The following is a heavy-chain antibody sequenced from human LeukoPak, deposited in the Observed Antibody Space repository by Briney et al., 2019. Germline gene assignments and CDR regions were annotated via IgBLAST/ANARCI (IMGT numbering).Heavy chain of an antibody. J-gene: IGHJ4*02. CDR2: IYYSGST. V-gene: IGHV4-30-4*08. CDR3: ARETYYDSSGYYIIDY. CDR1: GGSISSGDYY. D-gene: IGHD3-22*01. Sequence: SETLSLTCTVSGGSISSGDYYWRWLRQPPGKGLEWIGYIYYSGSTYYNPSLKSRVTISVDTSKNQFSLKLSSVTAADTAVYYCARETYYDSSGYYIIDYWGQGTLVTVSS.